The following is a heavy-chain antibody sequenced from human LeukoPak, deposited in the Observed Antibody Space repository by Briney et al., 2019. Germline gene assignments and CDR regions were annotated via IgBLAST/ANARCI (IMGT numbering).Heavy chain of an antibody. CDR1: GFTFSSYA. Sequence: GGSLRLSCAASGFTFSSYAMSWVRQAPGKGLEWVSAISGSGGSTYYADSVKGRFTISRDNSKDTLFLQMDSLRVDDTAVYYCATFCSGGDCYSFAPWGQGTLVTVSS. J-gene: IGHJ5*02. CDR2: ISGSGGST. CDR3: ATFCSGGDCYSFAP. V-gene: IGHV3-23*01. D-gene: IGHD2-15*01.